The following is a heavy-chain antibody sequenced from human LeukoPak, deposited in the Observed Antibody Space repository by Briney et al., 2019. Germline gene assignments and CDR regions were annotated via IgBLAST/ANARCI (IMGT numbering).Heavy chain of an antibody. J-gene: IGHJ4*02. CDR1: GFTSDDYG. Sequence: GGSLRLSCAVSGFTSDDYGMSWVRQAPGKGLEWVSGIHRNGGSTGYADSVKGRFTISRDTAKNSLYLQMNSLRAEDTALYHCARGNSNFDYWGQGTLVTVSS. CDR3: ARGNSNFDY. CDR2: IHRNGGST. D-gene: IGHD1-7*01. V-gene: IGHV3-20*01.